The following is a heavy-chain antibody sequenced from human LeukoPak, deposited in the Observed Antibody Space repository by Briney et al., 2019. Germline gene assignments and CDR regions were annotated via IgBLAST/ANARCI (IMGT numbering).Heavy chain of an antibody. D-gene: IGHD1-14*01. CDR1: AFTFSSNW. J-gene: IGHJ6*03. V-gene: IGHV3-7*01. CDR3: ARDRRKPGGDYYMDV. Sequence: PGGTLRLYCAASAFTFSSNWMSWLRHAPGMGLEWVANIKQDGSEKYYVGSVKGRFNISRDNAKNSLYLQMNSLRAEDTAVYYCARDRRKPGGDYYMDVWGKGTTVTVSS. CDR2: IKQDGSEK.